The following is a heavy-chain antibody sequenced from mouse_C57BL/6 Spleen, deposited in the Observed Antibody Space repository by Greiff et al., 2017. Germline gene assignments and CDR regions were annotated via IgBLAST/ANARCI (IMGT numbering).Heavy chain of an antibody. J-gene: IGHJ2*01. CDR2: IYPGDGDT. CDR1: GYAFSSSW. Sequence: VKVVESGPELVKPGASVKISCKASGYAFSSSWMNWVKQRPGKGLEWIGRIYPGDGDTNYNGKFKGKATLTADKSSSTAYMQLSSLTSEDSAVYFCARKGYYFDYWGQGTTLTVSS. CDR3: ARKGYYFDY. V-gene: IGHV1-82*01.